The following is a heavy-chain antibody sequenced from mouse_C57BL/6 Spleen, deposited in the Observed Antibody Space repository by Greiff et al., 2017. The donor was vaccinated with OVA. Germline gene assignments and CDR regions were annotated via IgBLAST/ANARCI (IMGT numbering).Heavy chain of an antibody. J-gene: IGHJ2*01. CDR2: ISSGGDYI. D-gene: IGHD1-1*01. CDR1: GFTFSSYA. V-gene: IGHV5-9-1*02. Sequence: EVKVVESGEGLVKPGGSLKLSCAASGFTFSSYAMSWVRQTPEKRLEWVAYISSGGDYIYYADTVKGRFTISRDNARNTLYLQMSSLKSEDTAMYYCTRVYYGSSQYYFDYWGQGTTLTVSS. CDR3: TRVYYGSSQYYFDY.